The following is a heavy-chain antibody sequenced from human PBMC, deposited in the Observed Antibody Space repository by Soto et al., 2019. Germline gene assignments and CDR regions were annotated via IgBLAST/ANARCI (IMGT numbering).Heavy chain of an antibody. CDR2: MNSSSGDT. D-gene: IGHD6-19*01. CDR1: GYRFTSHD. CDR3: ASRNSGWYVFDF. Sequence: VASVKVSCKTSGYRFTSHDINWVRQTSGQGLEWMGWMNSSSGDTVYAEKFQGRVSMTRDTSTSTAYMDLSSLRSEDTAVYFCASRNSGWYVFDFWGQGTLVTVSS. V-gene: IGHV1-8*01. J-gene: IGHJ4*02.